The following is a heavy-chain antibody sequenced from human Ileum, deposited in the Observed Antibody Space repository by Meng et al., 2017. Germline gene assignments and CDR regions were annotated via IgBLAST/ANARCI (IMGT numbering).Heavy chain of an antibody. V-gene: IGHV3-23*01. CDR1: GFTFSIYV. D-gene: IGHD2-15*01. CDR2: LTGSGDST. CDR3: AKGEDDLDVPVFFDY. Sequence: GESLKISCAASGFTFSIYVMSWVRQAPGKGLEWVSSLTGSGDSTYYADSVRGRFTISRDNSKNTLYLQMNSLRAEDTAVYYCAKGEDDLDVPVFFDYWGQGALVTVSS. J-gene: IGHJ4*02.